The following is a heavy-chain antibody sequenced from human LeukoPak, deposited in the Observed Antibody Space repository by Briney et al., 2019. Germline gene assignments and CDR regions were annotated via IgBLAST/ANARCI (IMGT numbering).Heavy chain of an antibody. J-gene: IGHJ5*02. CDR2: IYYSGST. CDR1: GGSISSYY. Sequence: SETLSLTCTVSGGSISSYYWSWFRQPPGKGLEWIGYIYYSGSTNYNPSLKSRVTISVDTSKNQFSLKLSSVTAADAAVYYCARSIAVAGTDNWFDPWGQGTLVTVSS. D-gene: IGHD6-19*01. CDR3: ARSIAVAGTDNWFDP. V-gene: IGHV4-59*01.